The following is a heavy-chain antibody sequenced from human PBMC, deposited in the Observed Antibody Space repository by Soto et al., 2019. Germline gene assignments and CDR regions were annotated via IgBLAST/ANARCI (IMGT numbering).Heavy chain of an antibody. CDR1: GYTFTSYG. CDR2: ISAYNGNT. Sequence: QVQLVQSGAEVKKPGASVKVSCKASGYTFTSYGISWVRQAPGQGLEGMGWISAYNGNTNYAQKLQGRVTMTTDRATRTGYMGLGRLRSDDAAVYYCAGERGYGDYDSGYWGQGALVTVSS. CDR3: AGERGYGDYDSGY. J-gene: IGHJ4*02. D-gene: IGHD4-17*01. V-gene: IGHV1-18*01.